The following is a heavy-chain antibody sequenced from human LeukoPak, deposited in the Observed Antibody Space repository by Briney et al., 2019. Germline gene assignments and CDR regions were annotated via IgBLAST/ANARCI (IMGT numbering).Heavy chain of an antibody. Sequence: GGSLRLSCTASGFSFDDYTMHWVRQAPGKGLEWVSLITWEGGNKYYSDSVKGRFTIFRDNAKNSLYLQMNSLRAEDTAVYYCAREKDGGLDYWGQGTLVTVSS. CDR3: AREKDGGLDY. CDR1: GFSFDDYT. D-gene: IGHD4-23*01. CDR2: ITWEGGNK. V-gene: IGHV3-43*01. J-gene: IGHJ4*02.